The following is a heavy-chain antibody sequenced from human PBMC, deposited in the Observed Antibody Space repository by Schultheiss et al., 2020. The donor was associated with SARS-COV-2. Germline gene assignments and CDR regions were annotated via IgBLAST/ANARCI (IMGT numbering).Heavy chain of an antibody. CDR2: IRSKANSYAT. J-gene: IGHJ4*02. CDR3: ARVSSSWSN. CDR1: GFTFSSNY. D-gene: IGHD6-13*01. Sequence: GESLKISCAASGFTFSSNYMSWVRQASGKGLEWVGRIRSKANSYATAYAASVKGRFTISRDNSKNTLYLHMNSLRAEDTAVYYCARVSSSWSNWGQGTLVTVSS. V-gene: IGHV3-73*01.